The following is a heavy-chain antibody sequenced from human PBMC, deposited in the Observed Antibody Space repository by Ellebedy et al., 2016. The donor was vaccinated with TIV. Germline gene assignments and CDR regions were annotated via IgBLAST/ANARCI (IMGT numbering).Heavy chain of an antibody. J-gene: IGHJ2*01. V-gene: IGHV4-59*01. CDR3: ARGGYDISTGFTHWVFDL. CDR1: GGSISSYY. D-gene: IGHD3-9*01. Sequence: MPSETLSLTCTVSGGSISSYYWNWIRQPPGKGLEWIGYIHYSGSTNYNPSLKSRVTISVDTSKNQFSLKLSSVTAADTAVYYCARGGYDISTGFTHWVFDLWGRGTLVIVSS. CDR2: IHYSGST.